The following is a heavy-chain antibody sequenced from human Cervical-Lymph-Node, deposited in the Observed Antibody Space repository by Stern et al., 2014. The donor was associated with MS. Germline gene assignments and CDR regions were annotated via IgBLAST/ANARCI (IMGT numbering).Heavy chain of an antibody. CDR1: GYSFTSYF. CDR3: ARDEGADY. CDR2: INPSAGNT. Sequence: VQLVQSGAEMKKPGASVKASCMASGYSFTSYFIIWVRQAPGQGLEWMGIINPSAGNTNYAQKFQGRVVMTSDTSTGTVYLELSSLRSEDTAVYYCARDEGADYWGQGTLVTVSS. J-gene: IGHJ4*02. V-gene: IGHV1-46*01.